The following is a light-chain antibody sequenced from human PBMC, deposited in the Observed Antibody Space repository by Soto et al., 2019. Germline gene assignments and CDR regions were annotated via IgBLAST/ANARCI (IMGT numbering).Light chain of an antibody. CDR1: QDITSY. V-gene: IGKV1-9*01. J-gene: IGKJ1*01. CDR2: GAS. CDR3: QQYNSYRWT. Sequence: IQLTQSPSSLSASVGDSVTITCRASQDITSYLAWYQQKPGKAPNLLIYGASTLQSGVPSRFSGSGSGTEFTLTISSLQPDDFATYYCQQYNSYRWTFGQGTKVDIK.